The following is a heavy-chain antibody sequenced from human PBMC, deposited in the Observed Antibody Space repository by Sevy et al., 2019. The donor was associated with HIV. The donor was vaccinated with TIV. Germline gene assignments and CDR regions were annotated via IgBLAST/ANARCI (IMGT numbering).Heavy chain of an antibody. V-gene: IGHV3-30-3*01. J-gene: IGHJ4*02. CDR1: GFTFSSYA. Sequence: GGSLRLSCAASGFTFSSYAMHWVREAPGKGLEGVAVISYDGSNKYYATPVKGRFTISRDNSKNTLYLQMNSVRAGDRAMYYCTGKVRGGVDYWGQGTLVTVSS. CDR2: ISYDGSNK. CDR3: TGKVRGGVDY. D-gene: IGHD3-10*01.